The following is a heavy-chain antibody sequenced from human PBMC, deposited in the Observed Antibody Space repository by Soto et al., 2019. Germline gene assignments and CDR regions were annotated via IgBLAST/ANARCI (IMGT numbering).Heavy chain of an antibody. Sequence: SEKVSFKTSCYAFTRNGISWVRQGPGQGLEWMGWIKPNSGNIMYTQNLQGRVIMTTDTSTSTAYMELRSLRSDDTAIYYCVKDRDSNSWPSRDVWGPGTTVTVSS. J-gene: IGHJ6*02. CDR3: VKDRDSNSWPSRDV. CDR1: CYAFTRNG. D-gene: IGHD3-22*01. V-gene: IGHV1-18*01. CDR2: IKPNSGNI.